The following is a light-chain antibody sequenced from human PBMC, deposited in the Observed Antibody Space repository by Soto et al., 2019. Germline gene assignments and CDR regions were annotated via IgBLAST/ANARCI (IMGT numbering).Light chain of an antibody. Sequence: EIMMTQSPSTLSVSRGGRATLSCRASQSVSSDLAWYHQKPGQAPRLLIYGASTRATGIPARFSGSGSGTEFTLTINSLQSEDFAVYYCQQYNNWPRTFGQGTKVDIK. CDR2: GAS. V-gene: IGKV3-15*01. J-gene: IGKJ1*01. CDR3: QQYNNWPRT. CDR1: QSVSSD.